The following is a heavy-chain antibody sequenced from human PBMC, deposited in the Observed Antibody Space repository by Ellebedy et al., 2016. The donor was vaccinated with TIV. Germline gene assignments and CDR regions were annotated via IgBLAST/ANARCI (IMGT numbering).Heavy chain of an antibody. CDR2: INPNSGDT. J-gene: IGHJ4*02. D-gene: IGHD3-22*01. V-gene: IGHV1-2*06. Sequence: ASVKVSCKTSGYSFTAYFLHWVRQAPGQGLEWMGRINPNSGDTTYAQKFLGRVTLTRDTSISTAYMGLSRRRSDDTAIYYCARAYYYDSIAYYFESWGQGTLVTVSS. CDR3: ARAYYYDSIAYYFES. CDR1: GYSFTAYF.